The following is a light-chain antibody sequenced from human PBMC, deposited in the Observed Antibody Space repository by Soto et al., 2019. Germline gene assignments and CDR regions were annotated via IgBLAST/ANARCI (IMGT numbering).Light chain of an antibody. CDR3: QTWDTTIGV. Sequence: NFMLTQPHSVSESPGKTLSISCTRSSGSIANNYVQWYQQRPGSAPTTVIYENNQRLSGVPDRFSGSTDGSSNSASLTISGLQTEDEADYYCQTWDTTIGVFGGGTKVTVL. CDR1: SGSIANNY. CDR2: ENN. J-gene: IGLJ3*02. V-gene: IGLV6-57*04.